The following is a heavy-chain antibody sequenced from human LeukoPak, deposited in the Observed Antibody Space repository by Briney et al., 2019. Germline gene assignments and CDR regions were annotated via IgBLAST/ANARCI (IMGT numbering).Heavy chain of an antibody. D-gene: IGHD1-1*01. CDR1: GLTLSIYA. CDR3: ARDRTGIFDY. CDR2: ISYDGSNK. J-gene: IGHJ4*02. Sequence: GGSRRLASAPAGLTLSIYAIRWVRPAPSGGREWGAVISYDGSNKYYTDSVKGRLTISRDNSKNTLYLQMNSLRAEATAVYSCARDRTGIFDYCGQGALVTVSP. V-gene: IGHV3-30*04.